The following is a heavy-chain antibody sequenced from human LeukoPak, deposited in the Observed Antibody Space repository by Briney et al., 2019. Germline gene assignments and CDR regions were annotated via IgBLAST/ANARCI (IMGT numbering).Heavy chain of an antibody. D-gene: IGHD1-26*01. CDR3: ARAKGSYSYFDY. CDR2: IYYSGST. V-gene: IGHV4-59*01. Sequence: SETLSLTWTVSGGSISTYYWSWVRQPPGKGREWLGYIYYSGSTSYIPSLRSRVTISVDTSKNQFSLKLTSVTAADTAVYYCARAKGSYSYFDYWGQGTLVTVSS. CDR1: GGSISTYY. J-gene: IGHJ4*02.